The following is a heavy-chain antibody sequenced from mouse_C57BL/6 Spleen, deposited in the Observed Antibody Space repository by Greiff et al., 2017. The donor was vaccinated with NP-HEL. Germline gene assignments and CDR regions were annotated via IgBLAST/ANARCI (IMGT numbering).Heavy chain of an antibody. D-gene: IGHD1-1*01. Sequence: QVHVKQPGAELVRPGSSVKLSCKASGYTFTSYWMHWVKQRPIQGLEWIGNIDPSDSETHYNQKFKDKATLTVDKSSSTAYMQLSSLTSEDSAVYYCAKGGYYYGSTRYWYFDVWGTGTTVTVSS. V-gene: IGHV1-52*01. CDR1: GYTFTSYW. CDR2: IDPSDSET. J-gene: IGHJ1*03. CDR3: AKGGYYYGSTRYWYFDV.